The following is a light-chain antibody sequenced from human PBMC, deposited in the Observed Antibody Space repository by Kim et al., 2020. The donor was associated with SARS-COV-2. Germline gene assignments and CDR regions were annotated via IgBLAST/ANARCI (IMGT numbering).Light chain of an antibody. CDR2: GAS. Sequence: EIVVTQSPGTLSLSPGERATLSCRASQTVRGNYLAWYQQKPGQAPRLLIYGASNRATDIPDRFSGSGSGTDFTLTISSLQPEDFATYFCQQSYITPFTFGPGTKVDIK. V-gene: IGKV3-20*01. J-gene: IGKJ3*01. CDR1: QTVRGNY. CDR3: QQSYITPFT.